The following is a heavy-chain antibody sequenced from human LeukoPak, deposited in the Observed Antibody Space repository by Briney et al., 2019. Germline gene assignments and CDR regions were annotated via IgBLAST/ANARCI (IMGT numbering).Heavy chain of an antibody. CDR1: GGSISSYY. CDR3: ARGGIAAAVREDRLHWFDP. D-gene: IGHD6-13*01. CDR2: IYYSGST. Sequence: SETLSLTCTVSGGSISSYYWSWLRQPPGKGLEWIGYIYYSGSTNYNPSLKSRVTISVDTSKNQFSLKLSSVTAADTAVYYCARGGIAAAVREDRLHWFDPWGQGTLVTVSS. J-gene: IGHJ5*02. V-gene: IGHV4-59*01.